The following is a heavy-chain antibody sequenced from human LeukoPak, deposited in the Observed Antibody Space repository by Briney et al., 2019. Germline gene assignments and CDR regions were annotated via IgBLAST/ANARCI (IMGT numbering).Heavy chain of an antibody. J-gene: IGHJ2*01. D-gene: IGHD6-6*01. CDR3: AKGGIMQSSSPGLQYFDL. CDR2: IGDSGGST. V-gene: IGHV3-23*01. Sequence: GGSLRLSCAASGFTFSNTWMNWVRQAPGKGLEWVSVIGDSGGSTYYADSVKGRFTISRDNSKTTLYLQMNSLRAEDTAVYYCAKGGIMQSSSPGLQYFDLWGRGTLVSVSS. CDR1: GFTFSNTW.